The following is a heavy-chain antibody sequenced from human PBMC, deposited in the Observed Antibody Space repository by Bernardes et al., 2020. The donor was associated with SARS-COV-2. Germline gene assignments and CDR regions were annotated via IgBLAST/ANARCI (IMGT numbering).Heavy chain of an antibody. CDR2: ISPKSGAT. J-gene: IGHJ4*02. V-gene: IGHV1-2*02. CDR3: ARTFYYDRGGDSVFDQ. D-gene: IGHD2-21*01. Sequence: SVKVSCKASGYTFSDYYIHWLRQAPGQGLEWMGWISPKSGATNYAQKFQGRVTMTRDTSVTTDYMELSRLRSDDTAVYYCARTFYYDRGGDSVFDQWGQGTLVTVSS. CDR1: GYTFSDYY.